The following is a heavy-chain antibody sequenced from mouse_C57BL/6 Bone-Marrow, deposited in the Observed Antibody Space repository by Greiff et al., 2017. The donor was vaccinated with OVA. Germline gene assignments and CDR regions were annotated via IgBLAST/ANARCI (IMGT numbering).Heavy chain of an antibody. Sequence: QVQLKESGPELVKPGASVKISCKASGYAFSSSWMNWVKQRAGKGLEWIGRIYPGDGDTNYNGKFKGKATLTADKSSSTAYMQLSSLTSEDSAVYFCASWVDYWGQGTTLTVSS. CDR1: GYAFSSSW. CDR2: IYPGDGDT. J-gene: IGHJ2*01. D-gene: IGHD4-1*01. V-gene: IGHV1-82*01. CDR3: ASWVDY.